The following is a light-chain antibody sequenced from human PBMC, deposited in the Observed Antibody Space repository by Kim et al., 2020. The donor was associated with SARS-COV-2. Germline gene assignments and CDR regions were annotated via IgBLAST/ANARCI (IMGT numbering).Light chain of an antibody. CDR3: QQYGSSPYT. J-gene: IGKJ2*01. CDR2: GAS. V-gene: IGKV3-20*01. Sequence: EIVLTQSPGTLSLSPGERATLSCRASQSVSSSYLAWYQQKPGQAPRLLIYGASSRATGIPDRFSGSGSGTDFTLTISRLEPEDFAVYFCQQYGSSPYTLGRGTELEI. CDR1: QSVSSSY.